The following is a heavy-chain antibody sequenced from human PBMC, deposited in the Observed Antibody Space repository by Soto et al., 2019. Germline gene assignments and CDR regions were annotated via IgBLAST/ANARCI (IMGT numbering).Heavy chain of an antibody. D-gene: IGHD3-3*01. CDR3: ARDTPEYYDFWSGANWFDP. J-gene: IGHJ5*02. V-gene: IGHV4-31*03. CDR2: IYYSGST. Sequence: SETLSLTCTVSGGPISSGGYYWSWIRQHPGKGLEWIGYIYYSGSTYYNPSLKSRVTISVDTSKNQFSLKLSSVTAADTAVYYCARDTPEYYDFWSGANWFDPWGQGTLVTVSS. CDR1: GGPISSGGYY.